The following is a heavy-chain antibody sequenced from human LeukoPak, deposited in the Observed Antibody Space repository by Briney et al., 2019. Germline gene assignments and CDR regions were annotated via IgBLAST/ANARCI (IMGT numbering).Heavy chain of an antibody. V-gene: IGHV4-59*11. CDR1: GGSISGHY. CDR3: ARVPRIRDYVWGSYRSYFDY. J-gene: IGHJ4*02. D-gene: IGHD3-16*02. CDR2: IFYSGST. Sequence: KASETLSLTCAVSGGSISGHYWSWIRQPPVKGLEWIGYIFYSGSTNYNPSLKSRVTISVDTSKNQFSLKLSSVTAADTAVYYCARVPRIRDYVWGSYRSYFDYWGQGTLVTVSS.